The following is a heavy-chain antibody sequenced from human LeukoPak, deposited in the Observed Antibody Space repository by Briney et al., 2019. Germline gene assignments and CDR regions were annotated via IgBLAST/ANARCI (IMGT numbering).Heavy chain of an antibody. CDR3: ARLSAYYYGSYFYYYMDV. CDR1: GFTFSSYW. V-gene: IGHV3-7*01. D-gene: IGHD3-10*01. Sequence: GGSLRLSCAASGFTFSSYWMSWVRQAPGKGPEWVANIKQDESERYSVDSVKGRFTISRDNAKNSVYLHMNSLRAEDTALYYCARLSAYYYGSYFYYYMDVWGKGTTVTVSS. J-gene: IGHJ6*03. CDR2: IKQDESER.